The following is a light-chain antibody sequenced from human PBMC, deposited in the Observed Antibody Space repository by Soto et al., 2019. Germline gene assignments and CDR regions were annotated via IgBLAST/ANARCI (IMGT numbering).Light chain of an antibody. J-gene: IGKJ1*01. CDR1: QYINTR. CDR3: HQRQSWPRT. Sequence: EIVLTQSPATLSSFPGDRVTLSCRASQYINTRLAWYQHRPGQAPRLLIYQTSIRAAGIPARFSSSGTGTDFPLSIIDVQPEDFAAYYCHQRQSWPRTFGQGTTVDI. CDR2: QTS. V-gene: IGKV3-11*01.